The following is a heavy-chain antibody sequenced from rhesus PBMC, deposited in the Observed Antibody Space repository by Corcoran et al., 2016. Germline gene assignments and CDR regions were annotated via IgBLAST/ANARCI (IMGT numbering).Heavy chain of an antibody. V-gene: IGHV4-173*01. CDR2: IPGGGVST. CDR1: GGSISSNY. Sequence: QLQLQESGPGLVKPSETLSLTCAVSGGSISSNYWRLSRQPPGKGLEWIGGIPGGGVSTDYNPSLKRRFTISTDPSKNQFSLKLSSVTAADTAVYYCARDPFYGSSSCFDYWGQGVLVTVSS. CDR3: ARDPFYGSSSCFDY. J-gene: IGHJ4*01. D-gene: IGHD4-29*01.